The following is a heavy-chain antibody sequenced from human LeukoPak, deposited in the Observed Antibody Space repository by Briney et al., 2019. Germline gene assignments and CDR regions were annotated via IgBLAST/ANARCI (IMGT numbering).Heavy chain of an antibody. CDR2: IVPIFGVA. CDR3: AIPGGQWLEAPYDY. CDR1: GGTFSTSA. Sequence: ASVKVSCKASGGTFSTSAINWVRQAPGQGLEWMGRIVPIFGVAHYSQTFLGRITITADKSTNTAYMEMSSLRSEDSAVYYCAIPGGQWLEAPYDYWGQETPVTVSS. J-gene: IGHJ4*02. D-gene: IGHD6-19*01. V-gene: IGHV1-69*04.